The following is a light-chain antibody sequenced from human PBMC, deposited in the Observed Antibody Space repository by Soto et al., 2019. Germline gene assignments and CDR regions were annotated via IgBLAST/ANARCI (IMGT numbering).Light chain of an antibody. CDR3: QQYGSSPGT. J-gene: IGKJ5*01. V-gene: IGKV3-20*01. CDR1: QSVSSSY. Sequence: EIVVTQSPGTLSLSPGERATLSCRASQSVSSSYLAWYQQKPGQAPRLLIYGASSRATGIPDRFSGSGSGTHLTLNISRLEAEDFAVYYCQQYGSSPGTFGQGTRLEIK. CDR2: GAS.